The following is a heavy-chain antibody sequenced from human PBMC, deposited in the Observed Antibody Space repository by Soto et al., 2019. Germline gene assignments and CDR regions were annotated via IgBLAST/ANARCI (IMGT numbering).Heavy chain of an antibody. V-gene: IGHV3-7*01. D-gene: IGHD6-13*01. CDR2: IKQDGSEK. Sequence: PGGSLRLSCAASGFTFSSYWMSWVRQAPGKGLEWVANIKQDGSEKYYVDSVKGRFTISRDNAKNSLYLQMNSLRAEDTAVYYCARDSEPYSSSWFDYWGQGTLVTVSS. J-gene: IGHJ4*02. CDR3: ARDSEPYSSSWFDY. CDR1: GFTFSSYW.